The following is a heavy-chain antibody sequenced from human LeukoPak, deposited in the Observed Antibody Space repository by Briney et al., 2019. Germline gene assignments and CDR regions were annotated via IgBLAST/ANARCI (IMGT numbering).Heavy chain of an antibody. J-gene: IGHJ4*02. CDR3: ARGDSGSPKYAFDY. D-gene: IGHD1-26*01. CDR2: IYYSGST. V-gene: IGHV4-39*01. CDR1: GGSISSSSYY. Sequence: PSETLSLTCTVSGGSISSSSYYWGWIRQPPGKGLGWIGSIYYSGSTYYNPSLKSRVTISVDTSKNQFSLKLSSVTAADTAVYYCARGDSGSPKYAFDYWGQGALVTVSS.